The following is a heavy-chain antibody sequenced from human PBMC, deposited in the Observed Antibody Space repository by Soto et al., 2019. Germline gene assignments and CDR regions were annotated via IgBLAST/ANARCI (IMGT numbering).Heavy chain of an antibody. CDR1: GFTFSSYA. D-gene: IGHD6-19*01. Sequence: GGSLRLSCVASGFTFSSYAMTWVRQVPGKGLEWVSTIRGNSGGTYYADSVKGRFTISRDNSMNTLYLQMSGLRAEDTAVFYCAKLGGKYSSGSTRYFDSWGQGTLVTVSS. CDR3: AKLGGKYSSGSTRYFDS. CDR2: IRGNSGGT. V-gene: IGHV3-23*01. J-gene: IGHJ4*02.